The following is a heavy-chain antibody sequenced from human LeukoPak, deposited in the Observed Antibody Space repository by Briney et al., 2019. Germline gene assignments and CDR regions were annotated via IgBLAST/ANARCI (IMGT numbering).Heavy chain of an antibody. D-gene: IGHD6-19*01. CDR1: GGSISSSSYY. J-gene: IGHJ5*02. Sequence: SETLSLTCTVSGGSISSSSYYWGWIRQPPGKGLEWIGSIYYSGSTYYNPSLKSRVTISVDTSKNQFSLKLSSVTAADTAVYYCARHLGGYSSGWYRHNWFDPWGQGTLVTVSS. CDR3: ARHLGGYSSGWYRHNWFDP. V-gene: IGHV4-39*01. CDR2: IYYSGST.